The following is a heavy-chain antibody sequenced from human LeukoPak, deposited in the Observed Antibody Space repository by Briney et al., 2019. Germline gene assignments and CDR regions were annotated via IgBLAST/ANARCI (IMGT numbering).Heavy chain of an antibody. D-gene: IGHD5-24*01. V-gene: IGHV4-61*02. Sequence: SETPSLTCTVSGGSISSGSYYWSWIRQPAGKGLEWIGRIYTSGSTNYNPSLKSRVTISVDTSKNQFSLKLSSVTAADTAVYYCARDAIKLFDYWGQGTLVTVSS. J-gene: IGHJ4*02. CDR2: IYTSGST. CDR3: ARDAIKLFDY. CDR1: GGSISSGSYY.